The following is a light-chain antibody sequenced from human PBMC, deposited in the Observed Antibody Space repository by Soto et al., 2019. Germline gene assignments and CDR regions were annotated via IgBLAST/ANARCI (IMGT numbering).Light chain of an antibody. CDR3: QSYDISLSGVV. V-gene: IGLV1-40*01. CDR2: GNN. J-gene: IGLJ2*01. Sequence: QSVLTQPPSVSGAPGQRVTISCTGSSSNIGTGYDVNGYQQLPGTAPKLLIYGNNNRPSGVPDRFSGSRSGTSASLAITGLRAEDEADYYCQSYDISLSGVVFGGGTKLTVL. CDR1: SSNIGTGYD.